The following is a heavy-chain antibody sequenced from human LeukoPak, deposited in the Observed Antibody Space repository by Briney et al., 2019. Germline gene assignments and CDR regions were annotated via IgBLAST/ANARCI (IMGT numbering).Heavy chain of an antibody. CDR3: ARNAVEQQLAYFDY. Sequence: SETLSLTCAVYGXSFSGYYWSWIRQPPGKGLEWIGEIVHSGNTKYNPSLKSRVTISVDTPKSQFSLKLSSVTAADTAVYYCARNAVEQQLAYFDYWGQGTLVTVSS. J-gene: IGHJ4*02. CDR2: IVHSGNT. CDR1: GXSFSGYY. D-gene: IGHD6-13*01. V-gene: IGHV4-34*12.